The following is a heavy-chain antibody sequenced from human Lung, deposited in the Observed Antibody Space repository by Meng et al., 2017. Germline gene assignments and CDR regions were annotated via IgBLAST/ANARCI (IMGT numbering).Heavy chain of an antibody. J-gene: IGHJ4*02. CDR1: GGSFSDYY. V-gene: IGHV4-34*01. Sequence: QVQLKRGVPGLLKPSETLSLSCLFSGGSFSDYYWSWIRQPPGKGLEWIGEINHSGSTNYNPSLESRATISVDTSQNNLSLKLSSVTAADSAVYYCARGPTTMAHDFDYWGQGTLVTVSS. D-gene: IGHD4-11*01. CDR2: INHSGST. CDR3: ARGPTTMAHDFDY.